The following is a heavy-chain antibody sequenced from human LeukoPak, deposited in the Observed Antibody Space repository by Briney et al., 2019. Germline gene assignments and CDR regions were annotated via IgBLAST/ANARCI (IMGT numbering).Heavy chain of an antibody. Sequence: SETLSLTCAVYGGSFIGYYWSWIRQPPGKGLEWIGEINHSGSTNYNPSLKSRVTISVDTSKNQFSLKLSSVTAADTAVYYCARNPDYYDSSGYYPYYFDYWGQGTLVTVSS. CDR3: ARNPDYYDSSGYYPYYFDY. V-gene: IGHV4-34*01. D-gene: IGHD3-22*01. CDR1: GGSFIGYY. J-gene: IGHJ4*02. CDR2: INHSGST.